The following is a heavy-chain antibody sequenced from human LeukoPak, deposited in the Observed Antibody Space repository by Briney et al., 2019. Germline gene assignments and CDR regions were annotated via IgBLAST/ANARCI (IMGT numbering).Heavy chain of an antibody. CDR1: GGSISSSNW. Sequence: SETLSLTCAVSGGSISSSNWWSWVRQPPGEGLGWIGEIYHSGSTNYNPSLKSRVTISVDKSKNQFSLKLSSVTAADTAVYYCARTSLDSSGYYYDAFDIWGQGTMVTVSS. D-gene: IGHD3-22*01. J-gene: IGHJ3*02. V-gene: IGHV4-4*02. CDR2: IYHSGST. CDR3: ARTSLDSSGYYYDAFDI.